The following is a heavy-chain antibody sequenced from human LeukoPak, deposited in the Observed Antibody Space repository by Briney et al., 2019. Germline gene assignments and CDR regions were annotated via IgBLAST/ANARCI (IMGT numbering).Heavy chain of an antibody. J-gene: IGHJ4*02. CDR1: GFTFSDYY. CDR2: ISSSGSTI. D-gene: IGHD3-16*01. V-gene: IGHV3-11*01. CDR3: ARSPLMIREGLFDY. Sequence: GGSLRLSCAASGFTFSDYYMSWIRQAPGKGLEWVSYISSSGSTIYYADSVKGRFTISRGNAKNSLYLQMNSLRAEDTAVYYCARSPLMIREGLFDYWGQGTLVTVSS.